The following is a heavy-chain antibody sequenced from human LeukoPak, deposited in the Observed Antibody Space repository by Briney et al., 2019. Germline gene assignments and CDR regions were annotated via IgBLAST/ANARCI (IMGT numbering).Heavy chain of an antibody. CDR3: AKGGRGNGEVY. D-gene: IGHD2-8*01. V-gene: IGHV3-7*01. J-gene: IGHJ4*02. Sequence: PGGSLGLSCAVSGFTFSSYWMNWVRQAPGKGLEWVANIKQDGSEKNYVDSVKGRFTISRDNAKSSLFPQMNDLRAEDTAVYYCAKGGRGNGEVYWGQGTLVTVSS. CDR1: GFTFSSYW. CDR2: IKQDGSEK.